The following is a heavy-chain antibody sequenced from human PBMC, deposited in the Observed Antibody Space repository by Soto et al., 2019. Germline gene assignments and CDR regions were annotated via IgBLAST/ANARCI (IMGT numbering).Heavy chain of an antibody. CDR1: GGSISSGGYS. J-gene: IGHJ5*02. CDR3: ARVPSP. V-gene: IGHV4-30-2*01. Sequence: SETLSLTCAVYGGSISSGGYSWSWFRQPPGKGLEWIGYIYHNRNTYYNPSLKSRVTISVDRSKNQFSLKLSSVTAADTAMYYCARVPSPWGQGTLVTVSS. CDR2: IYHNRNT.